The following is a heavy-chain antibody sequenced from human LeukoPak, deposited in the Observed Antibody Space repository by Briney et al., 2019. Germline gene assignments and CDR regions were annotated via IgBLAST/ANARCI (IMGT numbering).Heavy chain of an antibody. J-gene: IGHJ6*03. D-gene: IGHD3-22*01. CDR3: ARVQYYYDSSGYYSGYYYYYMDV. Sequence: PSETLSLTCTVSGGSISSSSYYWGWIRQPPGKGLEWTGSIYYSGSTYYNPSLKSRVTISVDTSKNQFSLKLSSVTAADTAVYYCARVQYYYDSSGYYSGYYYYYMDVWGKGTTVTVSS. V-gene: IGHV4-39*01. CDR2: IYYSGST. CDR1: GGSISSSSYY.